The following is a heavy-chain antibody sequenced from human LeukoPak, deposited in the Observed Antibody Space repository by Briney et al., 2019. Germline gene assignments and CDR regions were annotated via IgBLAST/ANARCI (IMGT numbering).Heavy chain of an antibody. CDR1: GYTFTSYG. J-gene: IGHJ5*02. Sequence: GASVKVSCKASGYTFTSYGISWVRQAPGQGLEWMGWISAYNGNTNYAQKLQGRVTMTTGTSTSTAYMELRSLRSDDTAVYYCAREDGSGSYYKGRWFDPWGLGTLVTVSS. CDR3: AREDGSGSYYKGRWFDP. D-gene: IGHD3-10*01. CDR2: ISAYNGNT. V-gene: IGHV1-18*01.